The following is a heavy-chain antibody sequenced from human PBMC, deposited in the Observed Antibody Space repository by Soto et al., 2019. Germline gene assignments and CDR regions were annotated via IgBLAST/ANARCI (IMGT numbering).Heavy chain of an antibody. J-gene: IGHJ6*02. CDR1: GGSISSYY. V-gene: IGHV4-4*07. Sequence: KPSETLSLTCTVSGGSISSYYWSWIRQPAGKGLECIGRIYGSGSTHYNPSLKSRVTMSVDTSKNQFSLKLTSVTAADTAVYYCARDVYGSGTSGYYYYGMDVWGQGTTVTVSS. CDR2: IYGSGST. D-gene: IGHD2-2*01. CDR3: ARDVYGSGTSGYYYYGMDV.